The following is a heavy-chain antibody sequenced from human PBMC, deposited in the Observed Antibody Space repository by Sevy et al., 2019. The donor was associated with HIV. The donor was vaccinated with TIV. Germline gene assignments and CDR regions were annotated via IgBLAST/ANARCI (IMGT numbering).Heavy chain of an antibody. CDR3: AKAGSDYVWETYRFFDY. V-gene: IGHV3-23*01. J-gene: IGHJ4*02. CDR1: GFSFNIYA. D-gene: IGHD3-16*02. Sequence: GGSLRLSCAASGFSFNIYAMSWVRQGSGKGLEWVAGIGGSGVDTHYADSVKGRFTISRDNSKNTLYLQMSNLRAEDTAVYYYAKAGSDYVWETYRFFDYWGQGTLVTVSS. CDR2: IGGSGVDT.